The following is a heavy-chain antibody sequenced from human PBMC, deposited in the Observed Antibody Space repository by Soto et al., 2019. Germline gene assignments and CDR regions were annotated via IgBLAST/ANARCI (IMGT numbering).Heavy chain of an antibody. CDR1: GYTFTSYG. J-gene: IGHJ4*02. Sequence: QVQLVQSGAEVKKPGASVKVSCKASGYTFTSYGISWVRQAPGQGLEWMGWISAYNGNTNYAQKFQGRVTITADESTSTAYMELSSLRSEDTAVYYCAGSVVVPAAISYFDYWGQGTLVTVSS. CDR2: ISAYNGNT. D-gene: IGHD2-2*01. CDR3: AGSVVVPAAISYFDY. V-gene: IGHV1-18*04.